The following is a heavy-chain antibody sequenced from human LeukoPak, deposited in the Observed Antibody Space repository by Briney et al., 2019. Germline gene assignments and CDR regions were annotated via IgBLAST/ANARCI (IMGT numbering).Heavy chain of an antibody. D-gene: IGHD6-6*01. V-gene: IGHV3-21*01. CDR3: ARGDSSSSGRGDY. CDR1: GFTFSSYS. CDR2: ISSSSSYI. J-gene: IGHJ4*02. Sequence: PGGSLRLSCAASGFTFSSYSMNWVRQASGKGLEWVSSISSSSSYIYYADSVKGRFTISRDNAKNSLYLQMNSLRAEDTAVYYCARGDSSSSGRGDYWGQGTLVTVSS.